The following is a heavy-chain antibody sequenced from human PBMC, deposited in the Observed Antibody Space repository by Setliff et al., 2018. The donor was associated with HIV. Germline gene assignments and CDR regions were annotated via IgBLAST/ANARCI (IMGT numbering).Heavy chain of an antibody. CDR1: GGSISGFY. J-gene: IGHJ3*02. CDR2: IYASIKSA. Sequence: LSLTCTVSGGSISGFYWSWFRQPAGKGLEWIGRIYASIKSANYNPSLKSRITMSVDTSENQLSLKLSSATAADTAVYYCARVLGVRRDYYDSSAPLRAAFDIWGQGTMVTVSS. D-gene: IGHD3-22*01. V-gene: IGHV4-4*07. CDR3: ARVLGVRRDYYDSSAPLRAAFDI.